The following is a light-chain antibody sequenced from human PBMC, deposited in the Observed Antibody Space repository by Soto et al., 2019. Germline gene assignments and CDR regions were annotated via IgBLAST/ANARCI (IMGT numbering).Light chain of an antibody. Sequence: EIVLTKSPGTLSLSPGERATLSCRARQSVSSSYLAWYQQKPGQAPRLLIYGATSRATGIPDRFSGSGSGTDFTLTISRLEPEDFAVYYCQQYGSAPGVTFGQGTRLEIK. CDR3: QQYGSAPGVT. V-gene: IGKV3-20*01. J-gene: IGKJ5*01. CDR1: QSVSSSY. CDR2: GAT.